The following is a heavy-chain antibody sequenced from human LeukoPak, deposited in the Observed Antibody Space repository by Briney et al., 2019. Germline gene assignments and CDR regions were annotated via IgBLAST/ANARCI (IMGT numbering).Heavy chain of an antibody. D-gene: IGHD2-15*01. CDR2: IIPILGIA. J-gene: IGHJ4*02. Sequence: ASVKVSCKASGGTFSSYAISWERQAPGQGLEWMGRIIPILGIANYAQKFQGRVTITADKSTSTAYMELSSLRSEDTAVYYCARVDRVVAAADYWGQGTLVTVSS. V-gene: IGHV1-69*04. CDR1: GGTFSSYA. CDR3: ARVDRVVAAADY.